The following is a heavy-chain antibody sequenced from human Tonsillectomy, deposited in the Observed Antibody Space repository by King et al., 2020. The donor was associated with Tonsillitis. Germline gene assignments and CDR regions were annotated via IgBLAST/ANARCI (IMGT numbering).Heavy chain of an antibody. CDR1: GFTFSSYG. V-gene: IGHV3-33*01. CDR3: ARDRDYGAYRGARFDY. J-gene: IGHJ4*02. Sequence: VQLVESGGGVVQPGRSLRLSCAASGFTFSSYGMHWVRQAPGKGLEWVAVIWYDGSNKYYADSVKGRFTISRDNSKNTLYLQMNSLRAEDTAVYYCARDRDYGAYRGARFDYWGQGTLVTVSS. CDR2: IWYDGSNK. D-gene: IGHD4-17*01.